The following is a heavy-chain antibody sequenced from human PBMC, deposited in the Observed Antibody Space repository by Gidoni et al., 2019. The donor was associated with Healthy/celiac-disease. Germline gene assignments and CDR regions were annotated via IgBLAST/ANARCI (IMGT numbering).Heavy chain of an antibody. CDR2: INPSGGST. D-gene: IGHD7-27*01. Sequence: QVQLVQSGAEVKKPGASVKVSCKASGYTFTRYYMHWVRKAPGQGLEWMGIINPSGGSTSYAQKVQGRVTMTRDTSTSTVYMELSSLRSEDTAVYYCARDPPGEMDFDYWGQRTLVTVSS. V-gene: IGHV1-46*03. CDR1: GYTFTRYY. J-gene: IGHJ4*02. CDR3: ARDPPGEMDFDY.